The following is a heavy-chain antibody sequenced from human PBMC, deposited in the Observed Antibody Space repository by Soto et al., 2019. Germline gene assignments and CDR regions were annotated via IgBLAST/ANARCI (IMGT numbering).Heavy chain of an antibody. J-gene: IGHJ1*01. CDR3: ARDPDYGGHQH. D-gene: IGHD4-17*01. CDR1: GFTFSDYY. CDR2: ISGSGGTE. V-gene: IGHV3-11*01. Sequence: GGSLRLSCAASGFTFSDYYMSWIRQAPGKGLEWVSYISGSGGTEYYADSVRGRFTISRDNAKNSLFLQMNSLRAEDTAVYYCARDPDYGGHQHWGPGTWVTVPS.